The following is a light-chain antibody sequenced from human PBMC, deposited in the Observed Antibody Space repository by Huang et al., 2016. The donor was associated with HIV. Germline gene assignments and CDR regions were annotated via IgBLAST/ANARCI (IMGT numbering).Light chain of an antibody. CDR2: SAS. CDR1: QNINTF. J-gene: IGKJ2*01. V-gene: IGKV1-39*01. CDR3: QQTYRTPYT. Sequence: DIQMTQSPSSLSTFVGDRVTITCRASQNINTFLNWYQEKPGKAPRLLIYSASSLEHGVPSRFSGSASGTEFTLTVSSVQPDDSATYYCQQTYRTPYTFGQGTKLDI.